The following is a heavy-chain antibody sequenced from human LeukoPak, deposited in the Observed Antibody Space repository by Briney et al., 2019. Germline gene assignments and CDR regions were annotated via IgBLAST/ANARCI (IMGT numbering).Heavy chain of an antibody. Sequence: SVKVSCKASGFTFTSSAVQWVRQARGQRLEWIGWIVVGSGNTNYAQKFQERVTITRDMSTSTAYMELSSLRSEDTAVYYCAAEGHGDYDFDYWGQGTLVTVSS. CDR2: IVVGSGNT. D-gene: IGHD4-17*01. V-gene: IGHV1-58*01. J-gene: IGHJ4*02. CDR1: GFTFTSSA. CDR3: AAEGHGDYDFDY.